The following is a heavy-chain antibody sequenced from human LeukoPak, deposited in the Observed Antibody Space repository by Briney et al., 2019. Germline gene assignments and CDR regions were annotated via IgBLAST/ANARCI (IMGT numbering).Heavy chain of an antibody. D-gene: IGHD5-18*01. V-gene: IGHV3-30*18. Sequence: GSLRLSCAASGFTFSSYGMHWVRQAPGKGLEWVAVISYDGSNKYYADSVKGRFTISRGNSKNTLYLQMNSLRAEDTAVYYCAKGATAMLVLYYFDYWGQGTLVTVSS. CDR1: GFTFSSYG. CDR2: ISYDGSNK. J-gene: IGHJ4*02. CDR3: AKGATAMLVLYYFDY.